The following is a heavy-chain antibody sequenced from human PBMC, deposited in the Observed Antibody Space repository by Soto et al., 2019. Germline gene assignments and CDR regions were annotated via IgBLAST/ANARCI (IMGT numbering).Heavy chain of an antibody. V-gene: IGHV4-30-4*01. Sequence: QVQLQESGAGLVKPSQTLSLSCTVSGGSISSADYSWSWIRQPPGKGLEWIGYIYYTGSTFYNPSLKSRVTISLDTSKNQFSLKLSSVTAADTAVYYCARGDYVWGDWGQGTLVTISS. D-gene: IGHD3-16*01. CDR2: IYYTGST. CDR3: ARGDYVWGD. J-gene: IGHJ4*02. CDR1: GGSISSADYS.